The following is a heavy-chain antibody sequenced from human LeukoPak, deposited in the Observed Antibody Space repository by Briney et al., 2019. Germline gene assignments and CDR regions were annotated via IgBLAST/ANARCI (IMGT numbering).Heavy chain of an antibody. CDR1: GYSISSGYY. Sequence: PSETLSLTCTVSGYSISSGYYWGWIRQPPGKGLEWIGSIYHSGSTYYNPSLESRVTITVDTSKNQFSLKLSSVTAADTAVYYCAAGEYQLLFHRGYFQHWGQGTLVTVSS. CDR3: AAGEYQLLFHRGYFQH. CDR2: IYHSGST. J-gene: IGHJ1*01. D-gene: IGHD2-2*01. V-gene: IGHV4-38-2*02.